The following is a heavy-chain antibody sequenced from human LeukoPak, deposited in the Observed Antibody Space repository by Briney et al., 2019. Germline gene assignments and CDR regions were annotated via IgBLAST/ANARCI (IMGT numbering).Heavy chain of an antibody. D-gene: IGHD3-22*01. CDR1: GYTFTSYY. J-gene: IGHJ5*02. CDR2: INPSGGST. V-gene: IGHV1-46*01. Sequence: ASVKVSCKASGYTFTSYYMHWVRQAPGQGLEWMGIINPSGGSTSYAQKLQGRVTMTRDTSTSTVYMELSSLRSEDTAVYYCAQAPVYDSSGYYYDSWFDPWGQVPLVTVAS. CDR3: AQAPVYDSSGYYYDSWFDP.